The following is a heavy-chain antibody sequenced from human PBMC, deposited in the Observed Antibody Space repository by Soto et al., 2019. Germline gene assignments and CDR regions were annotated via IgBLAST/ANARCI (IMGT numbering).Heavy chain of an antibody. CDR2: ISSSSSTI. Sequence: EVQLVESGGGLVQPGGSLRLSCAASGFTFSSYSMNWVGQAPGKGREWVSYISSSSSTIYYADSVKGRFTISRDNAKNSLYLQMNSLRDEDTAVYYCARDLDSSGWQYYFDYWGQGTLVTVSS. CDR3: ARDLDSSGWQYYFDY. V-gene: IGHV3-48*02. J-gene: IGHJ4*02. D-gene: IGHD6-19*01. CDR1: GFTFSSYS.